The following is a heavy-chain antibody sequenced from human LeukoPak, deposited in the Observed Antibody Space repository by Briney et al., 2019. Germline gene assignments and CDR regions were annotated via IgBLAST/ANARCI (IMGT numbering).Heavy chain of an antibody. V-gene: IGHV3-74*01. D-gene: IGHD3-22*01. J-gene: IGHJ4*02. Sequence: GGSLRLSCAASGFTFSSYWMHWVRQAPGKGLVWVSRINSDGSSTSYADSVKGRFTISRDNAKNSLYLQMNSLRVEDTAVYYCTRGAERSGYDYWGQGTLVTVSS. CDR1: GFTFSSYW. CDR3: TRGAERSGYDY. CDR2: INSDGSST.